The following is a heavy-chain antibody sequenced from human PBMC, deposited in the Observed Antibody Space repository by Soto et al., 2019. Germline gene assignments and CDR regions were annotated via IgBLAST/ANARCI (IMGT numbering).Heavy chain of an antibody. Sequence: ASGKVSCKASGYTITTHDIQSGRQAPGQGLEWMGVINPSGGTTNYAQKFQGRVTMTNDTSTSTVYMELSSLRFEDTAVYYCARDPGFDYYYDSSGYWYYFAYWGQGTLVTVSS. V-gene: IGHV1-46*01. CDR3: ARDPGFDYYYDSSGYWYYFAY. D-gene: IGHD3-22*01. J-gene: IGHJ4*02. CDR1: GYTITTHD. CDR2: INPSGGTT.